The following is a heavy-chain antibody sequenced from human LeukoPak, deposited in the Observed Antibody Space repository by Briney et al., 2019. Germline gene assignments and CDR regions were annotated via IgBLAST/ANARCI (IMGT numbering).Heavy chain of an antibody. CDR1: GGSISSYY. V-gene: IGHV4-59*01. CDR3: ARSAADRDYLFDY. J-gene: IGHJ4*02. D-gene: IGHD4-17*01. Sequence: SETLSLTCTVSGGSISSYYWSWIRQPPGKGLEWIGYIYYSGSTNYNPSLKSRVTISVDTSKNQFSLKLSSVTAADTAVYYCARSAADRDYLFDYWGQGTLVTVSS. CDR2: IYYSGST.